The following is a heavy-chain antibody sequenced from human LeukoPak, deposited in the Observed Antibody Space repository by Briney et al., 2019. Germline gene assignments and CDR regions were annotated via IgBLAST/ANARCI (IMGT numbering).Heavy chain of an antibody. CDR3: TTDIWTYSARDY. J-gene: IGHJ4*02. CDR1: GFTFSEAW. D-gene: IGHD3/OR15-3a*01. CDR2: IKNRPDGGTT. Sequence: GGSLRLSCAVSGFTFSEAWMNWVRQAPEKGLEWVGHIKNRPDGGTTDYAAPVKGRFTISRDDSKNTLYLQMNGLKTEDTAVYYCTTDIWTYSARDYWGQGTLVTVSS. V-gene: IGHV3-15*01.